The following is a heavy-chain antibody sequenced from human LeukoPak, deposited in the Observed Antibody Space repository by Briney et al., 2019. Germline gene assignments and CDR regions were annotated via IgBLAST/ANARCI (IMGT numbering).Heavy chain of an antibody. J-gene: IGHJ4*02. CDR3: ARDRGYYYDSSGTFDY. CDR2: ISAYNGNT. V-gene: IGHV1-18*01. CDR1: GYTFTSYG. Sequence: ASVKVSCKASGYTFTSYGISWVRQAPGQGLEWMGWISAYNGNTNHAQKLQGRVTTTTDTSTSTAYMELRSLRSDDTAVYYCARDRGYYYDSSGTFDYWGQGTLVTVSS. D-gene: IGHD3-22*01.